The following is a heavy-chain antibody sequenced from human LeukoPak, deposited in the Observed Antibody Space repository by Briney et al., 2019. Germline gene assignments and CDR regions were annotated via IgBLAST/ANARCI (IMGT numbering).Heavy chain of an antibody. V-gene: IGHV1-2*04. CDR3: ARESAAGDDAFHI. J-gene: IGHJ3*02. D-gene: IGHD6-13*01. Sequence: ASVNVSCKASGYTFTGYYMHWVRQAPGQGLEWMGWINPNSGGTNYAQKFQGWVTMTRDTSISTAYMELSRLRSDDTAVYYCARESAAGDDAFHIWGQGTMVTVSS. CDR1: GYTFTGYY. CDR2: INPNSGGT.